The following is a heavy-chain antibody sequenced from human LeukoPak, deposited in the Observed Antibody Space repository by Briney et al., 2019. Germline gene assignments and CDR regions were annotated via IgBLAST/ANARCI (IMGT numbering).Heavy chain of an antibody. CDR2: ISGSGGSA. CDR3: AKGGYCSDDSCYSDY. J-gene: IGHJ4*02. D-gene: IGHD2-15*01. V-gene: IGHV3-23*01. CDR1: GFTFSSFG. Sequence: GGSLRLSRAAYGFTFSSFGMSWARQAPGKGLEWVSAISGSGGSAYHADSVKGRFTISRENSKNTLYLKMNSLRAEDTAVYHCAKGGYCSDDSCYSDYWGQGTLVTVSS.